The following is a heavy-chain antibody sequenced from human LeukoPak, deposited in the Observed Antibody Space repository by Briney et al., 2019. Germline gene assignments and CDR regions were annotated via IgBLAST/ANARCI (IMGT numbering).Heavy chain of an antibody. D-gene: IGHD6-19*01. J-gene: IGHJ6*03. Sequence: SETLSLTYTVSGGSISSGSYYWSWIRQPAGKGLEWIGRIYTSGSTNYNPSLKSRVTISVDTSKNQFSLKLSSVTAADTAVYYCARGRGGWYNYYMDVWGKGTTVTISS. CDR3: ARGRGGWYNYYMDV. CDR1: GGSISSGSYY. V-gene: IGHV4-61*02. CDR2: IYTSGST.